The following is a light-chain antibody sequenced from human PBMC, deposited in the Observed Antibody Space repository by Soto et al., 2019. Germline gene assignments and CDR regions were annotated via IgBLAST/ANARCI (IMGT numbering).Light chain of an antibody. J-gene: IGLJ1*01. Sequence: QSVLTQPASESGSPGQSITISCTGTSSDVGGYNYVSWYQQHPGKAPNLMIYEVSNRPSGVSNRFSGSKSGNTASLTISGLQAEDEADYYCSSYTSSSTYVFGTGTKVTVL. CDR3: SSYTSSSTYV. V-gene: IGLV2-14*01. CDR2: EVS. CDR1: SSDVGGYNY.